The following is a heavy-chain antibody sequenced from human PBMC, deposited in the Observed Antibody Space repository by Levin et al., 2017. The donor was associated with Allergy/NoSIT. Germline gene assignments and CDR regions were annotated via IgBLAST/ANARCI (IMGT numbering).Heavy chain of an antibody. V-gene: IGHV3-21*01. D-gene: IGHD4/OR15-4a*01. CDR2: ISSSITYM. CDR1: GLTFSSFS. Sequence: PGGSLRLSCAASGLTFSSFSMTWVRQAPGKGLEWVSSISSSITYMHYADSVKGRFTISRDNAKNSLYLQMNSLSAEDTAVYYCATNKVLYPMTHYKYWGQGTLVTVSS. CDR3: ATNKVLYPMTHYKY. J-gene: IGHJ4*02.